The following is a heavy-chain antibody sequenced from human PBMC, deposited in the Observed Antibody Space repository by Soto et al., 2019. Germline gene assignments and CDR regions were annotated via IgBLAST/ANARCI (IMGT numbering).Heavy chain of an antibody. Sequence: EVQLVESGGGLVQPGGSLRLSCAASGFTFSNYWMSWVRQAPGKGLEWVADINEDGSATYFVDSLKGRFTISRDNTKNSLYLQMNTLSAGDTSLFSCGREPPLFSTGEPSSWGFARGAQGPLV. D-gene: IGHD3-9*01. CDR3: GREPPLFSTGEPSSWGFAR. J-gene: IGHJ4*02. CDR2: INEDGSAT. V-gene: IGHV3-7*01. CDR1: GFTFSNYW.